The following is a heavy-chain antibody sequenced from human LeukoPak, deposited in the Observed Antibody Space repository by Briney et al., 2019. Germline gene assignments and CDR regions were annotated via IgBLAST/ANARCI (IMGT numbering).Heavy chain of an antibody. J-gene: IGHJ4*02. Sequence: SETLSLTCTVSGDSISSGDYYWSWIRQPAGKGLEWIGRISSSGSTNYNPSLKSRVTISVDTSKNQFSLKLSSVTAADTAVYHCAMYSSGWYYFDYWGQGTLVTVSS. V-gene: IGHV4-61*02. CDR1: GDSISSGDYY. D-gene: IGHD6-19*01. CDR2: ISSSGST. CDR3: AMYSSGWYYFDY.